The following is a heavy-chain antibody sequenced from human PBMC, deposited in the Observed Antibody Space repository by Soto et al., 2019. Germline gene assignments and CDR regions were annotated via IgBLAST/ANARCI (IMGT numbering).Heavy chain of an antibody. D-gene: IGHD3-22*01. J-gene: IGHJ4*02. CDR1: GGSISSGGYY. V-gene: IGHV4-31*03. Sequence: QVQLQESGPGLVKPSQTLSLTCTVSGGSISSGGYYWSWIRQHPGKGLEWIAYIYYSGNTYYNPSLKSRVTIAVDTSKNRFSLKLSSVTAADTAVYYCPRVPLYYYDKGRFESWGQGTLVTVSS. CDR3: PRVPLYYYDKGRFES. CDR2: IYYSGNT.